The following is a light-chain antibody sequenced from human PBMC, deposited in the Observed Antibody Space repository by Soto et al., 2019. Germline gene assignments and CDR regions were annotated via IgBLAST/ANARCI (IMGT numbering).Light chain of an antibody. V-gene: IGKV3-20*01. CDR1: QSLSSTY. Sequence: EIVLTQSPGTLFLSPGERATLSCRASQSLSSTYLAWYQQKPGQAPRLLIYGASSRATGIPDRFSGSGSGTDLTLTIRRLEPEDFAVYYCQQYGSTPVTFGGGTRVEIK. J-gene: IGKJ4*01. CDR2: GAS. CDR3: QQYGSTPVT.